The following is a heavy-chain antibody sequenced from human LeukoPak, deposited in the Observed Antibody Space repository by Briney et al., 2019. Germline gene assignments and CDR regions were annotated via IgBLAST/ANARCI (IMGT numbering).Heavy chain of an antibody. D-gene: IGHD1-26*01. Sequence: GGSLRLSCAASGFTFSSYGMHWVRQAPGKGLEWVAVISYDGSNKYYADSVKGRFTISRDNSKNTLYLQMNSLRAEDTAVYYCAKGGPWEYYFDYWGQGTLVTVSS. J-gene: IGHJ4*02. CDR2: ISYDGSNK. CDR1: GFTFSSYG. CDR3: AKGGPWEYYFDY. V-gene: IGHV3-30*18.